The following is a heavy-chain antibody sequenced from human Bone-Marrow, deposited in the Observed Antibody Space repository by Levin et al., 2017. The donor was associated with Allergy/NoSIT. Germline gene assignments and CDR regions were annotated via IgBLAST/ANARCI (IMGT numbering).Heavy chain of an antibody. V-gene: IGHV3-23*01. CDR2: ISENGGNI. J-gene: IGHJ4*02. CDR1: GFTFSNSP. Sequence: PGESLKISCAASGFTFSNSPMTWVRQAPGKGLEWVSSISENGGNIYYADSVKGRFTISRDNSENRLYLQMNSLRPEDTAVYFCATIKVEGGTSYWGQGTLVTVSS. D-gene: IGHD2-15*01. CDR3: ATIKVEGGTSY.